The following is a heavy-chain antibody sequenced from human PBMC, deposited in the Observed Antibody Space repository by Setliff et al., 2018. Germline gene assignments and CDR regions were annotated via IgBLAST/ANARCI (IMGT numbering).Heavy chain of an antibody. CDR3: ATNPYQLLNFDY. V-gene: IGHV4-61*09. CDR1: GGSISSGSYY. Sequence: SETLSLTCTVSGGSISSGSYYWSWIRQPAGKGLEWIGHIYTSGSTNYNPSLKSRVTISVDTSRNQFSLKLSSVTAADTAVYYCATNPYQLLNFDYWGQGTLVTVSS. D-gene: IGHD2-2*01. J-gene: IGHJ4*02. CDR2: IYTSGST.